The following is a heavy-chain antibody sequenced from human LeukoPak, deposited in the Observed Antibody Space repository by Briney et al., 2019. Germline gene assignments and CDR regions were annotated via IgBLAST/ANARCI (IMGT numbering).Heavy chain of an antibody. J-gene: IGHJ4*02. CDR2: IYYSGST. Sequence: SETLSLTCTVSGGSISSYYWSWLRQPPGKGLEWIGYIYYSGSTNYNPSLKSRVTISVDTSKNQFSLKLSSVIAAATAVYYCARLPVRGVIALDYWGQGTLVTVSS. CDR1: GGSISSYY. CDR3: ARLPVRGVIALDY. V-gene: IGHV4-59*08. D-gene: IGHD3-10*01.